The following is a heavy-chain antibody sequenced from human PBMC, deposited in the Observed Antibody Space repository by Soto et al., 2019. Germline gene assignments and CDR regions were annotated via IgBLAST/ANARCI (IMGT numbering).Heavy chain of an antibody. CDR2: ISAYNGNT. Sequence: ASVKVSCKASGYTFTSYGISWVRQAPGQGLEWMGWISAYNGNTNYAQKLQGRVTMTTDTSTSTAYMELRSLRSDDTAVYYCARDQRSVGDILTGYLGYWGQGTLVTVSS. J-gene: IGHJ4*02. D-gene: IGHD3-9*01. CDR3: ARDQRSVGDILTGYLGY. V-gene: IGHV1-18*01. CDR1: GYTFTSYG.